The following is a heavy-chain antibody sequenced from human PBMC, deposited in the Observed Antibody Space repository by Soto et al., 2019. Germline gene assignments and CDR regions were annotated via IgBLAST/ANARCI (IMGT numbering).Heavy chain of an antibody. V-gene: IGHV4-34*01. CDR1: GGSFSGYY. Sequence: SETLSLTCAVXGGSFSGYYWSWIRQPPGKGLEWIGEINHSGSTNYNPSLKSRVTISVDTSKNQFSLKLSSVTAADTAVYYCARDSVYYDFWSGYYRDIFDYWGQVTLVTVSS. J-gene: IGHJ4*02. CDR3: ARDSVYYDFWSGYYRDIFDY. CDR2: INHSGST. D-gene: IGHD3-3*01.